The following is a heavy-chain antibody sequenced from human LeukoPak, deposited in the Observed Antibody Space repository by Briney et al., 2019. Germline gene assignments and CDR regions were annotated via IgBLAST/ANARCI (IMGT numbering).Heavy chain of an antibody. D-gene: IGHD6-13*01. CDR3: ARVGVAAAGTPNWFDP. CDR1: GYTFTGYC. Sequence: ASVKVSCKASGYTFTGYCMHWVRQAPGQGLEWMGWINPNSGGTNYAQKFQGRVTMTRDTSISTAYMELSRLRSDDTAVYYCARVGVAAAGTPNWFDPWGQGTLVTVSS. V-gene: IGHV1-2*02. J-gene: IGHJ5*02. CDR2: INPNSGGT.